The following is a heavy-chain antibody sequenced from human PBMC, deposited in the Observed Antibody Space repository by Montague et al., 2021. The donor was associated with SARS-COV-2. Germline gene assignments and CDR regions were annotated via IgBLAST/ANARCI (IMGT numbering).Heavy chain of an antibody. Sequence: SETLSLTCAVHGTSFSGYYWNWIRQPPGKGLEWIGEINHCGSTKYSPSLKSRLTISADTSKNQFSLKLTSVAAADTAVYYCARLRDGVVPSPILGVGPYYSYYYMAVWGRGTTVTVSS. D-gene: IGHD3-10*01. CDR3: ARLRDGVVPSPILGVGPYYSYYYMAV. CDR2: INHCGST. J-gene: IGHJ6*03. V-gene: IGHV4-34*01. CDR1: GTSFSGYY.